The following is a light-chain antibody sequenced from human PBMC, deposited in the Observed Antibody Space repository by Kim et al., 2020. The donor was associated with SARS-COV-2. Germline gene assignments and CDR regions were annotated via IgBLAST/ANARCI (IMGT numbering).Light chain of an antibody. CDR3: QQYNNWPFT. V-gene: IGKV3-15*01. Sequence: VSPGERATLSCRASQSVSSNLAWYQQKPGQAPRRLIYGASTRATGIPARFSGSGSGTEFTLTISSLQSEDFAVYYCQQYNNWPFTFGGGTKVDIK. CDR1: QSVSSN. J-gene: IGKJ4*01. CDR2: GAS.